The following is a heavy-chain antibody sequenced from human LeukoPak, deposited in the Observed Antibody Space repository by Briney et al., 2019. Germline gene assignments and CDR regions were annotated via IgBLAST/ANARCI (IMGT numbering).Heavy chain of an antibody. CDR3: ARVRSCGFDP. D-gene: IGHD6-13*01. CDR2: INPNSGGT. V-gene: IGHV1-2*02. CDR1: GYTFTSYG. J-gene: IGHJ5*02. Sequence: GASVKVSCKASGYTFTSYGISWVRQAPGQGLEWMGWINPNSGGTNYAQKFQGRVTMTRDTSISTAYMELSRLRSDDTAVYYCARVRSCGFDPWGQGTLVTVSS.